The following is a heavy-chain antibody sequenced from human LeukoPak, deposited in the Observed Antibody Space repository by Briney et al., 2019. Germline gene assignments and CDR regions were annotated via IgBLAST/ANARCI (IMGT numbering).Heavy chain of an antibody. J-gene: IGHJ6*02. CDR2: ISYSGST. Sequence: SETLSLTCTVSGGSISSYYWSWIRQPPGKELEWIGYISYSGSTNYNPSLKSRVTISVDTSKNQFSLKLSSVTAADTAVYYCARISSTSFAEGMDVWGQGTTVTVSS. D-gene: IGHD2-2*01. V-gene: IGHV4-59*01. CDR1: GGSISSYY. CDR3: ARISSTSFAEGMDV.